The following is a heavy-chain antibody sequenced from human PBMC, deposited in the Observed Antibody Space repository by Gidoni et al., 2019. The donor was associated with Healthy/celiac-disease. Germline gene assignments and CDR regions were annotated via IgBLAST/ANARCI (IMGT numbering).Heavy chain of an antibody. D-gene: IGHD3-10*01. CDR1: GFTFSSYG. Sequence: QVQLVESGGGVVQPGRSLRLSCAAAGFTFSSYGMHWVRQAPGKGLEWVAVISYDGSNKYYADSVKGRFTISRDNSKNTLYLQMNSLRAEDTAVYYCAKGTPYYGSGIFDYWGQGTLVTVSS. CDR2: ISYDGSNK. J-gene: IGHJ4*02. CDR3: AKGTPYYGSGIFDY. V-gene: IGHV3-30*18.